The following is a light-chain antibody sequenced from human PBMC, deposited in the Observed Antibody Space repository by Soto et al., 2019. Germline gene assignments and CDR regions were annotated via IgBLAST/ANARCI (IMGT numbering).Light chain of an antibody. CDR3: QQHYITPWT. CDR1: QSVNKS. V-gene: IGKV3-11*01. J-gene: IGKJ1*01. CDR2: AAS. Sequence: EIVLTQSPATLSLSPGERATLSCRASQSVNKSLPWYQQKPGQAPRLLIYAASNRATGFPARFSGSGSGTDFTLSISRQEPEDFATYYCQQHYITPWTFGQGTKVEIK.